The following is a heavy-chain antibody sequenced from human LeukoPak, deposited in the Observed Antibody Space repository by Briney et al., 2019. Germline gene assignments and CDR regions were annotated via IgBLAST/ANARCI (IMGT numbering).Heavy chain of an antibody. Sequence: SETLSLTCTVSGGSISSSSYYWGWIRRPPGKGLEWIGSIYYSGSTYYNPSLKSRVTISVDTSKNQFSLKLSSVTAADTAVYYCARAIAAVTNWFDPWGQGTLVTVSS. V-gene: IGHV4-39*01. J-gene: IGHJ5*02. CDR1: GGSISSSSYY. CDR2: IYYSGST. CDR3: ARAIAAVTNWFDP. D-gene: IGHD6-13*01.